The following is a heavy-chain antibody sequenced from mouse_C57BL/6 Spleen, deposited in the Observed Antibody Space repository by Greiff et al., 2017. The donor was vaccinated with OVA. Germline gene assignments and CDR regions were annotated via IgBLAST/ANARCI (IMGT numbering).Heavy chain of an antibody. Sequence: VQLQQSGAELVKPGASVKLSCKASGYTFTSYWMHWVKQRPGQGLEWIGMIHPNSGSTNYNEKFKSKATLTVDKSSSTAYMQLSSLTSEDSAVYYCAREGSQATAWFAYWGQGTLVTVSA. CDR2: IHPNSGST. CDR3: AREGSQATAWFAY. D-gene: IGHD3-2*02. CDR1: GYTFTSYW. V-gene: IGHV1-64*01. J-gene: IGHJ3*01.